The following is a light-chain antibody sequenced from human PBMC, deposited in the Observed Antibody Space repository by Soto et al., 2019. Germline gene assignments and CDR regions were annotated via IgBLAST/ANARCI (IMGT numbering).Light chain of an antibody. CDR3: QQSYSTPLYT. CDR1: QSISSY. V-gene: IGKV1-39*01. Sequence: DIQMTPSPSSLSASVGDRVTITCRASQSISSYLNWYQQKPGKAPNLLIYAASSLQSGVPSRFSGSGSGTEFTLTISSLQPEDFATYYCQQSYSTPLYTFGQGTKLEIK. CDR2: AAS. J-gene: IGKJ2*01.